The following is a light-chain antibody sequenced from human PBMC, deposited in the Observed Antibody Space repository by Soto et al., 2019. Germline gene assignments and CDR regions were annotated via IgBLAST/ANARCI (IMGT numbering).Light chain of an antibody. V-gene: IGKV3-20*01. CDR2: GAS. J-gene: IGKJ1*01. Sequence: EIVLTQSPGTLSLSPGETATLSCRASQSVSSSYLAWYQQKPGQAPRLLIYGASSRTTGVPDRLSGRGFGAEFTLTISRLEPEDFAVYYFQQYGSYRPWTFGQGTKVEIK. CDR1: QSVSSSY. CDR3: QQYGSYRPWT.